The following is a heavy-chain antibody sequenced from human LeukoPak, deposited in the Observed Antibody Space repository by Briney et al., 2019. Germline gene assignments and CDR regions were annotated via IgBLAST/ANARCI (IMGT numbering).Heavy chain of an antibody. D-gene: IGHD6-19*01. CDR1: GGSFSGFY. V-gene: IGHV4-34*01. Sequence: SETLSLTCAVYGGSFSGFYWSWIRQPPGKGLEWIGEINHSGSTNYNPSLKSRVTISVDTSKNQFSLKLSSVTAADTAVYYCARGGLAHYWGQGTLVTVSS. J-gene: IGHJ4*02. CDR3: ARGGLAHY. CDR2: INHSGST.